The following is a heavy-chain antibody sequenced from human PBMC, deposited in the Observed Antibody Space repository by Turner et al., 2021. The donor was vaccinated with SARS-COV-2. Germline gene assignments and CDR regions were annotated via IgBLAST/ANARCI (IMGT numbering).Heavy chain of an antibody. Sequence: QVQLVQSGAEVKKPGASLKVSCKASGYTFTSYGISWVRQAPGQGLECMGWISAYNGYTNYAQKLQGRVTMTTDTSTSTAYMELRSLRSDDTAVYYCARAYGSGSYGHYYGMDVWGQGTTVTVSS. CDR2: ISAYNGYT. CDR1: GYTFTSYG. V-gene: IGHV1-18*01. J-gene: IGHJ6*02. CDR3: ARAYGSGSYGHYYGMDV. D-gene: IGHD3-10*01.